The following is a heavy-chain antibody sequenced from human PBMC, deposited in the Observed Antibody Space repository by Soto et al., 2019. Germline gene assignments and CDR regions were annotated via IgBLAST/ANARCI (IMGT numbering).Heavy chain of an antibody. V-gene: IGHV4-59*01. Sequence: SETLSLTCTVSGGSISSYYWSWIRQPPGKGLEWIGYIYYSGSTNYNPSLKSRVTISVDTSKNQFSLKLSSVTAADTAVYYCARKAGTYYYDSSGYYFDYWGQGTLVTVSS. CDR1: GGSISSYY. D-gene: IGHD3-22*01. CDR3: ARKAGTYYYDSSGYYFDY. J-gene: IGHJ4*02. CDR2: IYYSGST.